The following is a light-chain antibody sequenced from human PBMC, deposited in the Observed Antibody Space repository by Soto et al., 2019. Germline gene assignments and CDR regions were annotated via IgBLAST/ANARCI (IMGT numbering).Light chain of an antibody. J-gene: IGLJ1*01. Sequence: QSVLTQPPSASGTPGQRVTISCSGSSSNIGSNTVNWFQHLPGTAPKLLIYSNNQRPSGVPDRFSGSKSGTSASLAISGLQSEDEDDYYCAAWDGSLNGYVFGTGTKVTVL. CDR3: AAWDGSLNGYV. CDR2: SNN. V-gene: IGLV1-44*01. CDR1: SSNIGSNT.